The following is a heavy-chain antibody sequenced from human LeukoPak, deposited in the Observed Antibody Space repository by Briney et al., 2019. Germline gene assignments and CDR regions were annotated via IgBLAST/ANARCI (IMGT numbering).Heavy chain of an antibody. Sequence: GGSLRLSCAASGFTVSSNYMSWVRQAPGKGLEWVSVIYSGGSTYYADSVKGRFTISRDNSKNALYLQMNSLRAEDTAVYYCAKCGGDCYHGAFDIWGQGTMVTVS. J-gene: IGHJ3*02. D-gene: IGHD2-21*02. V-gene: IGHV3-53*01. CDR3: AKCGGDCYHGAFDI. CDR1: GFTVSSNY. CDR2: IYSGGST.